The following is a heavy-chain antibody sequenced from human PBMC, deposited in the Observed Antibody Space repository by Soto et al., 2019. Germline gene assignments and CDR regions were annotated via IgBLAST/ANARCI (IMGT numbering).Heavy chain of an antibody. D-gene: IGHD6-6*01. CDR3: ARDRGALAARPTNIFDY. CDR1: GGTFSSYA. V-gene: IGHV1-69*12. CDR2: IIPIFGTA. J-gene: IGHJ4*02. Sequence: QVQLVQSGAEVKKPGSSVKVSCKASGGTFSSYAISWVRQAPGQGLACMGGIIPIFGTANYAQKFQGRVTITADESTSTAYMELSSLRSEDTAVYYCARDRGALAARPTNIFDYWGQGTLVTVSS.